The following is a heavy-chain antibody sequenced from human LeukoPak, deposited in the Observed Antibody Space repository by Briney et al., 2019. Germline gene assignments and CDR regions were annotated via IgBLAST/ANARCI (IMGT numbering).Heavy chain of an antibody. CDR1: GFTFSSYG. CDR2: TRNKANSYTT. V-gene: IGHV3-72*01. D-gene: IGHD1-26*01. J-gene: IGHJ5*02. Sequence: GGSLRLSCAASGFTFSSYGMHWVRQAPGKGLEWVGRTRNKANSYTTEYAASVKGRFTISRDDPKNLLYLQMNSLKCEDTAVYYCGRSGRYRPSDLWGQGTLVTVSS. CDR3: GRSGRYRPSDL.